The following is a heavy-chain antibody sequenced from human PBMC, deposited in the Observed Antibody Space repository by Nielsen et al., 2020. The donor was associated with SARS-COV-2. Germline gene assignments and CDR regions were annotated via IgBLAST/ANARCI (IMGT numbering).Heavy chain of an antibody. CDR2: ISYDGSNK. V-gene: IGHV3-33*05. D-gene: IGHD6-13*01. CDR3: ARESGSSWYRYYYGMDV. Sequence: GESLKISCRASGLIFGTYGMHWVRQAPGKGLEWVAVISYDGSNKYYADSVKGRFTISRDNSKNTLYLQMNSLRAEDTAVYYCARESGSSWYRYYYGMDVWGQGTTVTVSS. CDR1: GLIFGTYG. J-gene: IGHJ6*02.